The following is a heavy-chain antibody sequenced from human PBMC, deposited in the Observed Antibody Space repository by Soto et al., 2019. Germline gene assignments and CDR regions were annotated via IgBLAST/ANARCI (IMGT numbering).Heavy chain of an antibody. D-gene: IGHD3-16*01. Sequence: GGSLRLSCAASGFIFSSYSMNWVRRAPGKGLEWVSHISSSSTTIYYADSVKGRFTISRDNAKNSLYLQMSSLRAEDTALYYCVRWGSFDSWGQGTLVTVSS. J-gene: IGHJ4*02. CDR3: VRWGSFDS. CDR1: GFIFSSYS. V-gene: IGHV3-48*01. CDR2: ISSSSTTI.